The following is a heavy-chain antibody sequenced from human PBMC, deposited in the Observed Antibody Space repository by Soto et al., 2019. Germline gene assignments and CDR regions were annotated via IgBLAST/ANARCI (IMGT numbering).Heavy chain of an antibody. J-gene: IGHJ4*02. D-gene: IGHD6-19*01. Sequence: QLQLQESGPGLVKPSETLSLTCNVSTGSIFSHSFYWGWIRQPPGKGLEWIGTINHSGSAYYNPSLKNRVSISVDTSKNQFSLTLSSVTAADTAVYYCARRYAPRCSSGNNHFDLWGQGTLVTVSS. V-gene: IGHV4-39*01. CDR3: ARRYAPRCSSGNNHFDL. CDR2: INHSGSA. CDR1: TGSIFSHSFY.